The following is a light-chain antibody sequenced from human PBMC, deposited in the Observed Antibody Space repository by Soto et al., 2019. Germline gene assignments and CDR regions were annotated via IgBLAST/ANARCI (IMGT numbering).Light chain of an antibody. V-gene: IGKV1D-13*01. CDR3: QQFNNYPLT. Sequence: IKMTQSPSSISASVGDIVTTTCRASQSISSYLNWYQQKPGKAPKLLIYDASSLESGVPSRFSGSGSGTDFTLTISSLQPEDFATYYCQQFNNYPLTFGGGTKVDI. CDR1: QSISSY. J-gene: IGKJ4*01. CDR2: DAS.